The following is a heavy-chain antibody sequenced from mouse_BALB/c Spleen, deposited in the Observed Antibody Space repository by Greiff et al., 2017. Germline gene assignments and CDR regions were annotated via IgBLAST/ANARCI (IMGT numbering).Heavy chain of an antibody. J-gene: IGHJ4*01. CDR2: IYPGDGST. CDR3: ARPNWDRYYAMDY. CDR1: GYTFTSYY. Sequence: QVQLKQSGPELVKPGASVKMSCKASGYTFTSYYIHWVKQRPGQGLEWIGWIYPGDGSTKYNEKFKGKTTLTADKSSSTAYMLLSSLTSEDSAIYFCARPNWDRYYAMDYWGQGTSVTVSS. D-gene: IGHD4-1*01. V-gene: IGHV1S56*01.